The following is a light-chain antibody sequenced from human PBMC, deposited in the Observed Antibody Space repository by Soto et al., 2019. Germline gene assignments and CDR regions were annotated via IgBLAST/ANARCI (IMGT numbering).Light chain of an antibody. Sequence: DIQMTQSPSTLSASVGDRVTITCRASQSISSWLAWYQQKPGKAPKLLIYKASSLESGVPSRFSGSGSGTECTLTISSLQPDDFATYYCQQYNSYWTFGQGTKVDIK. J-gene: IGKJ1*01. CDR2: KAS. CDR1: QSISSW. CDR3: QQYNSYWT. V-gene: IGKV1-5*03.